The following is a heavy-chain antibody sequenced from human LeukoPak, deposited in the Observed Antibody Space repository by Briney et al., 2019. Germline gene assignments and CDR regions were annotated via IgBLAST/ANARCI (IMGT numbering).Heavy chain of an antibody. CDR1: GGSISRSSYY. J-gene: IGHJ3*02. CDR2: IYSSGST. Sequence: PSETLSLTCTVSGGSISRSSYYWGWIRQPPGKTLEWIGSIYSSGSTYYNPSLKSRVIIMIDTPKNHFSLTLSSVTAADTAVYYCARSDGYGLVGIWGQGTMVTVSS. V-gene: IGHV4-39*07. D-gene: IGHD5-18*01. CDR3: ARSDGYGLVGI.